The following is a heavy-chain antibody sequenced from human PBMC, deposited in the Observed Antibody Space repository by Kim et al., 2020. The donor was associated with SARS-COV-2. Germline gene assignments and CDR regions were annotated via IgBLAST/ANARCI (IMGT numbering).Heavy chain of an antibody. CDR2: IWYDGSNK. CDR3: AKLADGYNPFDY. D-gene: IGHD5-12*01. V-gene: IGHV3-33*06. J-gene: IGHJ4*02. Sequence: GGSLRLSCAASGFTFSSYAMHWVRQAPGKGLEWVAVIWYDGSNKYYADSVKGRFTISRDNSKNTLYLQMNSLRAEDTAVYYCAKLADGYNPFDYWGQGTLVTVSS. CDR1: GFTFSSYA.